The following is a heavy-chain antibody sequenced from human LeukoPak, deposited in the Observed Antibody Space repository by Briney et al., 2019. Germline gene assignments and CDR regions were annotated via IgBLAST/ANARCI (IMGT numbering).Heavy chain of an antibody. Sequence: ASVKVSCKASGYTFSGYYMHWVRQAPGQGLESMGWINSNSGARNYAPKFQGRVTFSRDNSISTAYMELSSLRSEDTAVYYCARVDSSGWYRDAFDIWGQGTMVTVSS. CDR3: ARVDSSGWYRDAFDI. V-gene: IGHV1-2*02. D-gene: IGHD6-19*01. CDR2: INSNSGAR. J-gene: IGHJ3*02. CDR1: GYTFSGYY.